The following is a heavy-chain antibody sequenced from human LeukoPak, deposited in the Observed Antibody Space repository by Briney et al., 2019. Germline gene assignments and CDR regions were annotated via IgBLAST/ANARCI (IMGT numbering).Heavy chain of an antibody. J-gene: IGHJ3*02. CDR1: GSISGYY. Sequence: SETLSLACTVSGSISGYYWSWIRQPPGKGLEWIGYIYTSGSTNYNPSLASRVTISVDTSKNQFSLALSSVTAADTAVYYCARQKCTSASCLTKNAFDIWGQGTMVTVSS. CDR3: ARQKCTSASCLTKNAFDI. D-gene: IGHD2-2*01. CDR2: IYTSGST. V-gene: IGHV4-4*09.